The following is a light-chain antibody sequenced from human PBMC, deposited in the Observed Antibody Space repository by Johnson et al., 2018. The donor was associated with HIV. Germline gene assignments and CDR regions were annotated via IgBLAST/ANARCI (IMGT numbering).Light chain of an antibody. CDR3: GTWDGSLSAGV. V-gene: IGLV1-51*02. CDR2: ENN. J-gene: IGLJ1*01. Sequence: QPVLTQPPSVSAAPGQKVTISCSGSSSNIGNNYVSWYQQFPGTAPKLLIYENNKRPSGIPDRFSGSKSGTSTTLGITGLQTGDEADYYCGTWDGSLSAGVFGTVTKGTDL. CDR1: SSNIGNNY.